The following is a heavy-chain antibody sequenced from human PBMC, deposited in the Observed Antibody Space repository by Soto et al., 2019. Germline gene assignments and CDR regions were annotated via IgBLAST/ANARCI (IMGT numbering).Heavy chain of an antibody. D-gene: IGHD1-26*01. CDR1: GFTFGSYA. Sequence: GGSLRLSCAASGFTFGSYAMSWVRRAPGKGLEWVSTISGSGGITNYADSVKGRFTISRDNSKNTLFLQMNSLRAEDTAVYYCAKAADSRGGYRDFDYWGRGTLDTVSS. CDR3: AKAADSRGGYRDFDY. CDR2: ISGSGGIT. V-gene: IGHV3-23*01. J-gene: IGHJ4*02.